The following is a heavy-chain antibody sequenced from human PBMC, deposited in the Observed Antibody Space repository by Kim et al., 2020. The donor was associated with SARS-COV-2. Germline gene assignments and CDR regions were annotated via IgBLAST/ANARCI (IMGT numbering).Heavy chain of an antibody. J-gene: IGHJ4*01. D-gene: IGHD2-2*01. CDR1: GFTFANYA. Sequence: GGSLRLSCSASGFTFANYAMHWVRQAPGKGLEWVSGISWDSDTLVYADSVKGRFTVSRDNAQNSLYLQMNSLRVEDTALYYCARRHCDTTVCYYFDYWG. CDR3: ARRHCDTTVCYYFDY. V-gene: IGHV3-9*01. CDR2: ISWDSDTL.